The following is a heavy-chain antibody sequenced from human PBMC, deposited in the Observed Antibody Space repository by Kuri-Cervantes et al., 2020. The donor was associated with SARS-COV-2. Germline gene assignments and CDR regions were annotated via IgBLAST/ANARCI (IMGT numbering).Heavy chain of an antibody. J-gene: IGHJ2*01. CDR2: IIPILCIA. D-gene: IGHD3-10*01. CDR3: ARTTTMVRGVTPDWYFDL. V-gene: IGHV1-69*04. CDR1: GCTFSSYA. Sequence: SVKVSCQGSGCTFSSYAISWVRQAPGQGLEWMGRIIPILCIANYPQKPQGRVTITADKSTSSAYMELSSLRSEDTAVYYCARTTTMVRGVTPDWYFDLWGRGTLVTVSS.